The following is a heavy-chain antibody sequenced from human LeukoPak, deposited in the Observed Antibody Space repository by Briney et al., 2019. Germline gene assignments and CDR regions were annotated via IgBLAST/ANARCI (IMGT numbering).Heavy chain of an antibody. V-gene: IGHV3-7*05. CDR2: IKQDGGAM. Sequence: PGGSLRLSCAVSGLISSISWTNSARQAPGKGLEWVANIKQDGGAMYYVDSVKGRFTVSRDNAKNSLYLQMNSLRAEDTAVYYCARELSSTISYATDVRGQGTTVTVSS. D-gene: IGHD2-2*01. CDR3: ARELSSTISYATDV. J-gene: IGHJ6*02. CDR1: GLISSISW.